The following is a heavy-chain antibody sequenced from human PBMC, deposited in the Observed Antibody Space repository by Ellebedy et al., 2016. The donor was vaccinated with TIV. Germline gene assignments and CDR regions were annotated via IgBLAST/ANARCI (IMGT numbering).Heavy chain of an antibody. V-gene: IGHV3-23*01. J-gene: IGHJ3*02. CDR1: GFTFSSYA. Sequence: GESLKISCEASGFTFSSYAMSWLRQAPGNGLEWVSVFGGRSTTTYYADSVKGRFTISRDNSKNTLFLQMNSLRGDDTARYYCAKISPTHRGAFDIWGQGTMVTVSS. CDR3: AKISPTHRGAFDI. D-gene: IGHD3-3*02. CDR2: FGGRSTTT.